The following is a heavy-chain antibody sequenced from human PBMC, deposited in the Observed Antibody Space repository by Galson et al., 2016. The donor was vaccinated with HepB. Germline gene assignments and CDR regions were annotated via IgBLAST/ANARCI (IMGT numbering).Heavy chain of an antibody. D-gene: IGHD3-9*01. J-gene: IGHJ1*01. V-gene: IGHV3-30-3*01. CDR1: GFTFSDYA. Sequence: SLRLSCAASGFTFSDYALHWVRQAPGKGLEWVALISYDGSDKYYADSVKGRFTISRDNSKNTQYLQMNSLRAEDTAAYYCAREAGYDILPGHWVDYFQHWGQGTLVTGSS. CDR3: AREAGYDILPGHWVDYFQH. CDR2: ISYDGSDK.